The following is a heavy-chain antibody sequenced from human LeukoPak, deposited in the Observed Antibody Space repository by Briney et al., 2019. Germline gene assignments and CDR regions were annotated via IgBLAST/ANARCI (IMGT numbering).Heavy chain of an antibody. Sequence: PGGSLRLSCAASGFTFSSYAMSWVRQAPGKGLEWVSAISGSGGSTYYADSVKGRFTIPRDNSKNTLYLQMNSLRAEDTAVYYCAKLIAAAGPYYYYYGMDVWGQGTTVTVSS. CDR2: ISGSGGST. D-gene: IGHD6-13*01. J-gene: IGHJ6*02. V-gene: IGHV3-23*01. CDR3: AKLIAAAGPYYYYYGMDV. CDR1: GFTFSSYA.